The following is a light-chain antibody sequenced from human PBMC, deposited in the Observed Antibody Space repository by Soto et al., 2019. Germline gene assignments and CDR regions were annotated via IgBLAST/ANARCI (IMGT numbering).Light chain of an antibody. CDR3: QQFGTSPWT. CDR1: QSVSSSY. CDR2: GAS. V-gene: IGKV3-20*01. Sequence: EIVLTQSPGTLPLSPEERATLSCRASQSVSSSYLAWYQQKPGQAPRLLIYGASSRATGIPDRFSGSGSGTDFTLTISRLEPEDFAVYYWQQFGTSPWTFGQGTKVEIK. J-gene: IGKJ1*01.